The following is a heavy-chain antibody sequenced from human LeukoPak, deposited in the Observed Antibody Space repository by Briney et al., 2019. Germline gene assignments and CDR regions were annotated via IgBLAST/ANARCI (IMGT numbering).Heavy chain of an antibody. D-gene: IGHD4/OR15-4a*01. V-gene: IGHV4-4*07. CDR2: IYTSGST. CDR3: ARRAGAYSHLYDY. CDR1: GGSINSYY. J-gene: IGHJ4*02. Sequence: PSETLSLTCTVSGGSINSYYWGWIRQPAGKGLEWIGRIYTSGSTNYNPSLKSRVTISVDTSKNQFSLKLSSVTAEDTAVYYCARRAGAYSHLYDYWGQETLVTVSS.